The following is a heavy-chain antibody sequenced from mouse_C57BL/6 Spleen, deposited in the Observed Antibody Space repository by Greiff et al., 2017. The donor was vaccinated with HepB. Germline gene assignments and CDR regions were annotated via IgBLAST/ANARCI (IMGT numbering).Heavy chain of an antibody. V-gene: IGHV6-6*01. D-gene: IGHD2-3*01. Sequence: EVKLLESGGGLVQPGGSMKLSCAASGFTFSDAWMDWVRQSPEKGLEWVAEIRNKANNHATYYAESVKGRFTISRDDSKSSVYLQMNSLRAEDTGIYYCTRGGWLLRGRYFDVWGTGTTVTVSS. J-gene: IGHJ1*03. CDR2: IRNKANNHAT. CDR1: GFTFSDAW. CDR3: TRGGWLLRGRYFDV.